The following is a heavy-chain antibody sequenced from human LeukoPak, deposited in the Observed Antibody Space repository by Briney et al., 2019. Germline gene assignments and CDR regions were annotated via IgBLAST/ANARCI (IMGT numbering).Heavy chain of an antibody. Sequence: SETLTLTCTVSGGSISISSYFWGWIRQPPGKGLELLGSIYYSGSTSYNMSLKSRVTVSVVTSKNQFSLQLSSVTAADTAVYCCARLPLNYAIDYWGPGTLVTVSS. CDR1: GGSISISSYF. CDR3: ARLPLNYAIDY. J-gene: IGHJ4*02. CDR2: IYYSGST. V-gene: IGHV4-39*01. D-gene: IGHD4-11*01.